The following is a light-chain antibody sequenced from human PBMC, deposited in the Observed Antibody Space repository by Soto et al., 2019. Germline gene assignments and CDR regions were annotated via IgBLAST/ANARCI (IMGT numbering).Light chain of an antibody. Sequence: EIVLTQSPATLSLSPGERATLSCRASQSVSTYLAWYQQKPGQAPRLLIYDASTRATGIPARFSGSGSGTGFTLTISSPEPEDFAVYYCQQRTNWPPTWTFGQGTKVEIK. CDR2: DAS. CDR3: QQRTNWPPTWT. J-gene: IGKJ1*01. CDR1: QSVSTY. V-gene: IGKV3-11*01.